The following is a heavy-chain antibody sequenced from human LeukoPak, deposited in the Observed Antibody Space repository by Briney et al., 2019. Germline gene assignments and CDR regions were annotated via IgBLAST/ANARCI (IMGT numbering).Heavy chain of an antibody. D-gene: IGHD3-10*01. J-gene: IGHJ6*03. CDR1: GFTFSNAW. CDR2: IKSKTDGGTT. V-gene: IGHV3-15*01. CDR3: TRDNYGSGRHFYYYYYYMDV. Sequence: GSLRLSCAASGFTFSNAWMSWVRQAPGKGLEWVGRIKSKTDGGTTDYAAPVKGRFTISRDDSKSIAYLQMNSLKTEDAAVYYRTRDNYGSGRHFYYYYYYMDVWGKGTTVTISS.